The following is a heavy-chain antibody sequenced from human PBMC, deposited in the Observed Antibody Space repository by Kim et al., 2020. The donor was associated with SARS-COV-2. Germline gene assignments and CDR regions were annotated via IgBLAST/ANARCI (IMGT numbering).Heavy chain of an antibody. Sequence: SETLSLTCTVSGGSVSSGSYYWSWIRQPPGKGLEWIGYIYYSGSTNYNPSLKSRVTISVDTSKNQFYLKLSSVTAADTAVYYCARGGGYCSGGSCYTTYYYYGMDVWGQGTTVTVSS. CDR3: ARGGGYCSGGSCYTTYYYYGMDV. D-gene: IGHD2-15*01. CDR2: IYYSGST. CDR1: GGSVSSGSYY. J-gene: IGHJ6*02. V-gene: IGHV4-61*01.